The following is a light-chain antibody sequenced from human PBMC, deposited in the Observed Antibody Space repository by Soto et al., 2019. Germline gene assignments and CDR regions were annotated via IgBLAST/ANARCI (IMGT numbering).Light chain of an antibody. Sequence: QSVLTQPASVSGPPGQSITISCTGTSSDVGGYKYVSWYQQHPGKAPKLMIYEVSKRPSGVSNRFSGSKSGNTASLTISGLQAEDEADYYCNSYTSSSTWVFGGGTKLTVL. CDR2: EVS. V-gene: IGLV2-14*01. CDR3: NSYTSSSTWV. CDR1: SSDVGGYKY. J-gene: IGLJ3*02.